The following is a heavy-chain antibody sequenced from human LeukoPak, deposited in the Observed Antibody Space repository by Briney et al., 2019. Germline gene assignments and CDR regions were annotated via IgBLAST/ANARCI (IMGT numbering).Heavy chain of an antibody. V-gene: IGHV4-4*02. J-gene: IGHJ4*02. CDR1: GGSISSSNW. CDR2: IYHSGST. Sequence: SETLSLTCAVSGGSISSSNWWSWVRQPPGKGLEWIGEIYHSGSTNYNPSLKRRVTISVDKSKNQFSLKLSSVTAADTAVYYCARDLRGYSYGYVEWGQGTLVTVSS. D-gene: IGHD5-18*01. CDR3: ARDLRGYSYGYVE.